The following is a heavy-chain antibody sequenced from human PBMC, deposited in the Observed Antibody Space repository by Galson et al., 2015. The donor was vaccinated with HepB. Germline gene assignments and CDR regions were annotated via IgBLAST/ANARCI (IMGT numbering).Heavy chain of an antibody. Sequence: SLRLSCAASGFTFSSYAMHWVRQAPGKGLEWVAAISYDGSNKYYADSVKGRFTISRDNSKNTLYLQMNSLRAEDTAVYYCARDTAMVRGVTANFDYWGQGTLVTVSS. D-gene: IGHD3-10*01. CDR1: GFTFSSYA. CDR3: ARDTAMVRGVTANFDY. J-gene: IGHJ4*02. V-gene: IGHV3-30*04. CDR2: ISYDGSNK.